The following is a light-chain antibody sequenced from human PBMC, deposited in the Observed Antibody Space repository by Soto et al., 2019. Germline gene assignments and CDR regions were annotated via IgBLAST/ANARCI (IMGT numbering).Light chain of an antibody. CDR3: QSYDNSLSGNYV. V-gene: IGLV1-40*01. CDR2: GSS. CDR1: SSNSGAGYD. J-gene: IGLJ1*01. Sequence: QSVLTQPPSVSGAPGQTVTISCTGSSSNSGAGYDVHWYQQLPGTAPKLLIFGSSNRPSGVPDRFSGSKSGTSASLAITGLRAEDEADYYCQSYDNSLSGNYVFGTGTKLTVL.